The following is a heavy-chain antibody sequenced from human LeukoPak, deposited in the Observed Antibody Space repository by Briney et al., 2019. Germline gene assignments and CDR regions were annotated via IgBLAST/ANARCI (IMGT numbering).Heavy chain of an antibody. Sequence: PGGSLRLSCAASGFTFTSYSMNWVRQAPGKGLEWVSTISGGGGSTYYADSVKGRFTISRDNSKNTLYLQVNSLRGEDTAVYYCAKGGKWDVTPFDYWGQGTLVTVSS. CDR1: GFTFTSYS. CDR2: ISGGGGST. CDR3: AKGGKWDVTPFDY. V-gene: IGHV3-23*01. D-gene: IGHD1-26*01. J-gene: IGHJ4*02.